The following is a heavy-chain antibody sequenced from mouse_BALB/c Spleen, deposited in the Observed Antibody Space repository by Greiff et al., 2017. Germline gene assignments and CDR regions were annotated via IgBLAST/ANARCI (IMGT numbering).Heavy chain of an antibody. Sequence: DVKLVESGGGLVQPGGSRKLSCAASGFTFSDYGMAWVRQAPGKGPEWVAFISNLAYSIYYADTVTGRFTISRENAKNTLYLQMSSLKSEDTAMYYCARHYYGSGAMDYWGQGTSVTVSS. CDR1: GFTFSDYG. CDR3: ARHYYGSGAMDY. J-gene: IGHJ4*01. D-gene: IGHD1-1*01. V-gene: IGHV5-15*01. CDR2: ISNLAYSI.